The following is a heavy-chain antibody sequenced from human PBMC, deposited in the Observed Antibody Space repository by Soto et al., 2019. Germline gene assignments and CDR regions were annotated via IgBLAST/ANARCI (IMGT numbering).Heavy chain of an antibody. CDR1: GGSLGSSSYY. D-gene: IGHD6-13*01. V-gene: IGHV4-39*01. J-gene: IGHJ4*02. CDR2: IYSGNT. Sequence: PSETLSLTCTVSGGSLGSSSYYWGWIRQSPGKGLEWIGNIYSGNTFYNPSLKSRVTISVDTSKNQFYLHLSSVTAADTAIFYCASIAAPGTTHFDFWGQGTLVTVSS. CDR3: ASIAAPGTTHFDF.